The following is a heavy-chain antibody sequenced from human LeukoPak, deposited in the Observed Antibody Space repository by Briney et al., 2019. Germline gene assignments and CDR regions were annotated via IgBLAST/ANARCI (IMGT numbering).Heavy chain of an antibody. CDR2: IYTSGST. CDR3: AGDAGVTTVYGWFDP. Sequence: SQTLSLTCTVSGGSISSGSYYWSWIRQPAGKGLEWIGRIYTSGSTNYNPSLKSRVTISVDTSKNQFSLKLSSVTAADTAVYYCAGDAGVTTVYGWFDPWGQGTLVTVSS. D-gene: IGHD4-11*01. V-gene: IGHV4-61*02. J-gene: IGHJ5*02. CDR1: GGSISSGSYY.